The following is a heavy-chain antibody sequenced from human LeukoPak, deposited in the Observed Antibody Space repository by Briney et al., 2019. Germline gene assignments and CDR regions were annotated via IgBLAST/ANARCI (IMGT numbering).Heavy chain of an antibody. CDR3: ARENYDSSGLTTEGMDV. V-gene: IGHV4-59*01. D-gene: IGHD3-22*01. J-gene: IGHJ6*02. Sequence: SETLSLTCTVSGGSISSYYWSWIRQPPGKGLEWIGYIYYSGSTNYNPSLKSRVTISVDTSKNQFPLKLSSVTAADTAVYYCARENYDSSGLTTEGMDVWGQGTTVTVSS. CDR2: IYYSGST. CDR1: GGSISSYY.